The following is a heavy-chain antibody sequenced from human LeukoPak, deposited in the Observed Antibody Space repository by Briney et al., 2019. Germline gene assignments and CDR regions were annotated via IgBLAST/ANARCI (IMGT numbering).Heavy chain of an antibody. CDR1: GFTFSSYS. Sequence: GGSLRLSCAASGFTFSSYSMNWVRQAPGKGLEWVSYISSSSSTIYYADSVKGRFTISRDNAKNSLYLQMNSLRAEDTAVYYCASDRYCSSTSCSTGAWFDPWGQGTLVTVSS. J-gene: IGHJ5*02. CDR2: ISSSSSTI. V-gene: IGHV3-48*01. D-gene: IGHD2-2*01. CDR3: ASDRYCSSTSCSTGAWFDP.